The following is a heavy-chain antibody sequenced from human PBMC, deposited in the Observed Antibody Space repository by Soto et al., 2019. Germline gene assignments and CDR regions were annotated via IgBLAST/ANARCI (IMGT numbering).Heavy chain of an antibody. Sequence: QVQLQESGPGLVKPSGTLSLTCAVSGGSISSSNWWSWVRQPPGKGQEWIGEIYHSGSTNYNPSLKSGVTISVDESKNRFALKLSSVTAADTAVYYCARDLKVGATSVWGQGTLVTVSS. CDR1: GGSISSSNW. J-gene: IGHJ4*02. CDR3: ARDLKVGATSV. CDR2: IYHSGST. D-gene: IGHD1-26*01. V-gene: IGHV4-4*02.